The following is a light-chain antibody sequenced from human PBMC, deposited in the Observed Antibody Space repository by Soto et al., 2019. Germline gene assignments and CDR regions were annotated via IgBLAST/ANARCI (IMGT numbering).Light chain of an antibody. CDR3: QQYNNWPQT. CDR2: DAS. J-gene: IGKJ1*01. CDR1: QSVSNN. Sequence: EILMTQSPATLSVSPGERATLSCRASQSVSNNLAWYQQTPGQAPRILIYDASTRDTGIPARFSGSGSGTDFTLTISGLQSEDFEVYYCQQYNNWPQTFGQGTKVDIK. V-gene: IGKV3-15*01.